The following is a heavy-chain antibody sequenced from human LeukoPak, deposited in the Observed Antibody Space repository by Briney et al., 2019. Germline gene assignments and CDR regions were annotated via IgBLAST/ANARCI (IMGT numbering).Heavy chain of an antibody. CDR3: ARVVGRGVHFRLDY. CDR1: GYTFTGYY. D-gene: IGHD1-26*01. V-gene: IGHV1-2*02. J-gene: IGHJ4*02. CDR2: INPNSGGT. Sequence: WASVKVSCKASGYTFTGYYMHWVRQAPGQGLEWMGWINPNSGGTNYAQKFQGRVTMTRDTSISTAYMELSRLRSDDTAVYYCARVVGRGVHFRLDYWGQGTLVTVSS.